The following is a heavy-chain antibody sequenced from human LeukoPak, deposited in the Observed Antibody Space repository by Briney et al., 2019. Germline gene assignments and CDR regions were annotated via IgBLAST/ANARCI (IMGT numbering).Heavy chain of an antibody. CDR2: IHYSGST. CDR1: GGSISSYY. V-gene: IGHV4-59*12. CDR3: ARAIVGATKPHLGFDY. J-gene: IGHJ4*02. Sequence: SETLSLTCTVSGGSISSYYWSWIRQPPGKGLEWIGYIHYSGSTNYNPSLKSRLTISVETSKNQFSLKLRSVTAADTAVYYCARAIVGATKPHLGFDYWGQGTLVTVSS. D-gene: IGHD1-26*01.